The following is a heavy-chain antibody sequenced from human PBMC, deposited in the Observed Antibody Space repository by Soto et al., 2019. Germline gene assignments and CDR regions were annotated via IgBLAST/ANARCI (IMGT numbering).Heavy chain of an antibody. J-gene: IGHJ5*02. D-gene: IGHD6-13*01. CDR3: ARGYSSSWYNWFDP. Sequence: PSETLSLTCAISGDSVSSNSAAWNWIRQSPSRGLEWLGRTYYRSKWYNDYAVSVKSRITINPDTSKNQFSLQLNSVTPEDTAVYYCARGYSSSWYNWFDPWGQGTLVTVSS. V-gene: IGHV6-1*01. CDR1: GDSVSSNSAA. CDR2: TYYRSKWYN.